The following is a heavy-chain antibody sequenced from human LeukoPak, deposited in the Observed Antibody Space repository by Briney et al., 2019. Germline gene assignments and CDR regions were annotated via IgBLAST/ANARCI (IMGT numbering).Heavy chain of an antibody. V-gene: IGHV4-34*01. CDR3: ARRPLGYCSSTCCYWKIYYYGMDV. CDR1: GGSFSGYY. Sequence: PSETLSLTCAVYGGSFSGYYWSWIRQPPGKGLEWIGEINHSGSTNYNPSLKSRVTISVDTSKNQFSLKLSSVTAADTAVYYCARRPLGYCSSTCCYWKIYYYGMDVWGKGTTVTVSS. D-gene: IGHD2-2*01. CDR2: INHSGST. J-gene: IGHJ6*04.